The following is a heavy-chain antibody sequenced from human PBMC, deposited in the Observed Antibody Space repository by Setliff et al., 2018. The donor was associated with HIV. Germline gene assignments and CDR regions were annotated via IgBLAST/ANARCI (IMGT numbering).Heavy chain of an antibody. V-gene: IGHV4-59*08. J-gene: IGHJ4*02. Sequence: AETLSLTCTVSGGSISSHYWSWIRQPPGKGLEWIGYAYYSGSTNYNPSLKSRITISVDTSKNQMSLNMSSTTAADTAVYYCARHHYDVLSGYYTLKYWGQGMLVTVSS. CDR3: ARHHYDVLSGYYTLKY. D-gene: IGHD3-3*01. CDR1: GGSISSHY. CDR2: AYYSGST.